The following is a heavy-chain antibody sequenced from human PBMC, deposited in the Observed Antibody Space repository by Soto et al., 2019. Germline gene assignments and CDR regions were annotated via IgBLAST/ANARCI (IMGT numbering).Heavy chain of an antibody. CDR2: IYYSGST. Sequence: PSETLSLTCTVSGGSVSSGSYYWSWIRQPPGKGLEWIGYIYYSGSTNYNPSLKSRVTISVDTSKNQFSLKLSSVTAADTAVYYCARASGFWSGYYLMDVWGQGTTVTVSS. V-gene: IGHV4-61*01. D-gene: IGHD3-3*01. CDR3: ARASGFWSGYYLMDV. J-gene: IGHJ6*02. CDR1: GGSVSSGSYY.